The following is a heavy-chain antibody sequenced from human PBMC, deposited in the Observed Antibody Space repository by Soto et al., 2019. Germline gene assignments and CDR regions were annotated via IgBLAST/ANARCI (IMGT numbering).Heavy chain of an antibody. CDR3: ATMTPPAAGSICQGECDAFDI. CDR2: INHSGST. V-gene: IGHV4-34*01. Sequence: PSETLSLTCAVYGGSFSGYYWSWIRQPPGKGLEWIGEINHSGSTNYNPSLKSRVTISVDTSKNQFSLKLSSVTAADTAVYYCATMTPPAAGSICQGECDAFDIWGQGTMVTVSS. D-gene: IGHD6-13*01. J-gene: IGHJ3*02. CDR1: GGSFSGYY.